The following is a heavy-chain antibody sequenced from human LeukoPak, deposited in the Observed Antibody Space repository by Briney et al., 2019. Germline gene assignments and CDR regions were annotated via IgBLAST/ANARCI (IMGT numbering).Heavy chain of an antibody. CDR1: GLTLSAYA. J-gene: IGHJ3*02. CDR3: AKDPNGDYVGAFDM. D-gene: IGHD4-17*01. Sequence: GGSLRLSCAASGLTLSAYALVWVRQAQGKGLEWVSAITGSGAGTYYADSVKGRFTISRDNSNNMQYLQMNSLRAEDTALYYCAKDPNGDYVGAFDMWGPGTMVVVSS. CDR2: ITGSGAGT. V-gene: IGHV3-23*01.